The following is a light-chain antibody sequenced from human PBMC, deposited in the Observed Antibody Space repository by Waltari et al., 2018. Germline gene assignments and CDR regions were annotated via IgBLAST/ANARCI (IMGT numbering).Light chain of an antibody. CDR2: AAS. J-gene: IGKJ2*01. Sequence: DIPMTQSPPSLSASVGDRVIITCRASPGIYTSLAWYQQKPGKAPKLLLHAASRLESGVPSRFSGSGSETDYSLTISSLQPEDFATYYCQQYYTTPRTFGQGTKVEI. CDR3: QQYYTTPRT. CDR1: PGIYTS. V-gene: IGKV1-NL1*01.